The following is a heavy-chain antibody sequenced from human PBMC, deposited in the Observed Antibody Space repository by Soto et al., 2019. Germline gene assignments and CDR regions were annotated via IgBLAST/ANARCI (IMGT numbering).Heavy chain of an antibody. Sequence: QVQLQESGPGLVKPSQTLSLTCTVSGGSISSGDSYWSWIRQPPGKGLEWIGYISSSGSSYYNPSLKSRITISVDTSKNQFSLKLGSVTAADSPVYYCAGSFMGWFDPWGQGTLVTVSS. CDR1: GGSISSGDSY. D-gene: IGHD3-10*01. CDR3: AGSFMGWFDP. J-gene: IGHJ5*02. V-gene: IGHV4-30-4*01. CDR2: ISSSGSS.